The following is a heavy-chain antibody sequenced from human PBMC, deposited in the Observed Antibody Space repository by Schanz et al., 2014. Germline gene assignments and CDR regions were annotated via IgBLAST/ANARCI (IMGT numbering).Heavy chain of an antibody. CDR2: ISSSSSTI. CDR3: ARDDGGGYNQIDY. J-gene: IGHJ4*02. D-gene: IGHD5-12*01. V-gene: IGHV3-11*04. CDR1: GFTFNDYY. Sequence: QVQLVESGGGLVKPGGSLRLSCAASGFTFNDYYMNWIRQAPGKGLEWVSYISSSSSTIYYADSVKGRFTISRDNSENTLFLEMNSLRLEDTAVYYCARDDGGGYNQIDYWGQGALVTVSS.